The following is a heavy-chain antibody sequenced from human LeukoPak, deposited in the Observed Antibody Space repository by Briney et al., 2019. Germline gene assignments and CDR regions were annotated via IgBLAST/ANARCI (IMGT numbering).Heavy chain of an antibody. Sequence: ASVKVSCKASGYSVNAYNMHWVRQAPGQGLEWMGWINHKSGGANYAQKFQGRVSMTWDTSISTAYLELSRLRSDDTAVYYCAREYILTRYYGDYWGQGTVVTVSS. V-gene: IGHV1-2*02. CDR1: GYSVNAYN. CDR2: INHKSGGA. J-gene: IGHJ4*02. CDR3: AREYILTRYYGDY. D-gene: IGHD3-9*01.